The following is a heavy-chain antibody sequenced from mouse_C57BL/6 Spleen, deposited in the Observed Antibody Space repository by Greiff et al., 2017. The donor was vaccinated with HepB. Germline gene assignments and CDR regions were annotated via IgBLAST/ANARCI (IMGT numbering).Heavy chain of an antibody. V-gene: IGHV1-82*01. Sequence: VQLQQSGPELVKPGASVKISCKASGYAFSSSWMNWVKQRPGKGLEWIGRIYPGDGDTNYNGKFKGKATLTADKSSSTAYMQLSSLTSEDSAVYFCARATGTGCAYWGQGTLVTVSA. CDR1: GYAFSSSW. CDR3: ARATGTGCAY. CDR2: IYPGDGDT. D-gene: IGHD4-1*02. J-gene: IGHJ3*01.